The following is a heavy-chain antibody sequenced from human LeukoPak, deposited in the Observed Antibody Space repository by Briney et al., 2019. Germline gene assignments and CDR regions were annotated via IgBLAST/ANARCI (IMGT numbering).Heavy chain of an antibody. D-gene: IGHD3-22*01. Sequence: GGSLRLSCAASGFTFSSYAMSWVRQAPGKGLEWVSAINGSGGSTYYADSVKGRFTISRDNSKNTLYLQMNSLRAEDTAVYYCETYYYDSSGYYYTAPFDYWGQGTLVTVSS. J-gene: IGHJ4*02. CDR2: INGSGGST. CDR3: ETYYYDSSGYYYTAPFDY. CDR1: GFTFSSYA. V-gene: IGHV3-23*01.